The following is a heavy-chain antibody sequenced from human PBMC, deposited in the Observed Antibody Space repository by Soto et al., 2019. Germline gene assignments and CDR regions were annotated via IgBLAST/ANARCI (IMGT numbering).Heavy chain of an antibody. CDR3: ARHNYGSGSTYFDY. D-gene: IGHD3-10*01. Sequence: SETLSLTCTVSGGSISSYYWSCIRQPPGKGLEWIGYIYYSGSTNYNPSLKSRVTISVDTSKNQFSLKLNSMTAADTAVYYCARHNYGSGSTYFDYWGQGTLVTVSS. V-gene: IGHV4-59*08. J-gene: IGHJ4*02. CDR1: GGSISSYY. CDR2: IYYSGST.